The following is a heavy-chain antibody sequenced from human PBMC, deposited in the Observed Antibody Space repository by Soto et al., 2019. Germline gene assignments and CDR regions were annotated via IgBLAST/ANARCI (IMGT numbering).Heavy chain of an antibody. V-gene: IGHV3-15*07. Sequence: PGGSLRLSCAASGFTFSNAWMNWVRQAPGKGLEWVGRIKSKTDGGTTDYAAPVKGRFTISRDDSKNTLYLQMNSLKTEDTAVYYCTTDPSYAYYYYYYYMDVWGKGTTVTVSS. CDR2: IKSKTDGGTT. D-gene: IGHD4-17*01. CDR3: TTDPSYAYYYYYYYMDV. CDR1: GFTFSNAW. J-gene: IGHJ6*03.